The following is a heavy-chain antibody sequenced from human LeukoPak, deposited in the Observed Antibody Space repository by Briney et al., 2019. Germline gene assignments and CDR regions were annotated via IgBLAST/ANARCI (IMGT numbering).Heavy chain of an antibody. D-gene: IGHD6-13*01. CDR1: GYTFTGYY. CDR2: INPNSGGT. V-gene: IGHV1-2*02. J-gene: IGHJ5*02. CDR3: ARVLFLDSSSWQGGSWFDP. Sequence: ASVKVSCKASGYTFTGYYMHWVRQAPGQGLEWMGWINPNSGGTNYAQKFQGRVTMTRDTSISTAYMELSRLRSDETAVYYCARVLFLDSSSWQGGSWFDPRGQGTLVTVSS.